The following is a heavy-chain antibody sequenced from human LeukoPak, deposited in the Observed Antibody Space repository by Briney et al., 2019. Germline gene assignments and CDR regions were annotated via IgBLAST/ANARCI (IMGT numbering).Heavy chain of an antibody. CDR3: AKGAAAGKDDWFDP. D-gene: IGHD6-13*01. CDR2: LTGYGGA. Sequence: PGGSLRLSCEASGLSFTNYAMMWVRQAPGKGLQWISTLTGYGGAYYADSGEGRFIISRDVSKNTMFLQMYSLRAEDTAVYYCAKGAAAGKDDWFDPWGQGTLVTVSS. CDR1: GLSFTNYA. V-gene: IGHV3-23*01. J-gene: IGHJ5*02.